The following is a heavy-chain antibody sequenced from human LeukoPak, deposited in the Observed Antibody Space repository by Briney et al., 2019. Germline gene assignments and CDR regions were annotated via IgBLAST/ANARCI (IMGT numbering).Heavy chain of an antibody. Sequence: GGSLRLSCAASGFTFSSYAMSWVRQAPGKGLEWVSAISGSGGSTYYADSVKGRFTISRDNSKTTLYLQMNSLRAEDTAVYYCAKGNGYSYGNYFDYWGQGTLVTVSS. D-gene: IGHD5-18*01. CDR1: GFTFSSYA. CDR2: ISGSGGST. V-gene: IGHV3-23*01. CDR3: AKGNGYSYGNYFDY. J-gene: IGHJ4*02.